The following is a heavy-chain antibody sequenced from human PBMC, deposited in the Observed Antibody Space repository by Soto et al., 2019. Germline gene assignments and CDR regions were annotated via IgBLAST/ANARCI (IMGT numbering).Heavy chain of an antibody. D-gene: IGHD5-12*01. V-gene: IGHV3-74*01. CDR2: ISPDGSTT. Sequence: PGGSLRLSCAASGFTFRNFWMHWVRQAPGKGLVWVSRISPDGSTTNYADSVKGRFTISRDNAKSTLYLQMNSLRADDTAVYYCADSWLHTSDWGRGTMVPVSS. CDR3: ADSWLHTSD. CDR1: GFTFRNFW. J-gene: IGHJ4*02.